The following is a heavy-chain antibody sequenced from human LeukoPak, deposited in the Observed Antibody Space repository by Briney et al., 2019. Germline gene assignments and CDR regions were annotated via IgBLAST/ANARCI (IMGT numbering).Heavy chain of an antibody. V-gene: IGHV1-18*01. CDR3: ARVSSGGLEWLWTYDY. Sequence: ASVKVSCKASGYTFTSYGISWVRQAPGQGLEWMGWISAYNGNTNYAQKLQGRVTMTTDTSTSTAYMELRSLRSEDTAVYYCARVSSGGLEWLWTYDYWGQGTLVTVSS. CDR2: ISAYNGNT. CDR1: GYTFTSYG. D-gene: IGHD3-3*01. J-gene: IGHJ4*02.